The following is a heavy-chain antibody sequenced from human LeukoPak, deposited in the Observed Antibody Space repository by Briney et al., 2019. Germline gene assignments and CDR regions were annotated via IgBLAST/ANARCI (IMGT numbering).Heavy chain of an antibody. V-gene: IGHV3-73*01. D-gene: IGHD3-10*01. Sequence: GGSLRLSCAASGFTFSGSAMHWVRQASGKGLEWVGRIRSKANSYATAYAASVKGRFTISRDDSKNTAYLQMNSLRTEDTAVYYYTRHLLWFGELEHYYYYMDVWGKGTTVTVSS. J-gene: IGHJ6*03. CDR1: GFTFSGSA. CDR3: TRHLLWFGELEHYYYYMDV. CDR2: IRSKANSYAT.